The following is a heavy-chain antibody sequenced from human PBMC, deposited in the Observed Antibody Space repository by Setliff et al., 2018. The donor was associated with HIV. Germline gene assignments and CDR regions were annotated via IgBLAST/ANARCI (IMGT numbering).Heavy chain of an antibody. CDR1: GDSMNSVSYS. V-gene: IGHV4-61*09. CDR3: ARAKTIGSSALFLDP. J-gene: IGHJ5*02. D-gene: IGHD2-2*03. CDR2: VYARGSA. Sequence: SETLSLTCTVSGDSMNSVSYSWAWLRQSAGKGPEWIGHVYARGSANYNPSLTSRVTISVPTPKNQFSLNLNSVTAAGTATYYCARAKTIGSSALFLDPWGQGTPVTVSS.